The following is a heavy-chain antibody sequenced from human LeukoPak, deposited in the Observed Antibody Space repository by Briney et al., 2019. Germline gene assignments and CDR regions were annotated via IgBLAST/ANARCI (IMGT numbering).Heavy chain of an antibody. D-gene: IGHD3-22*01. V-gene: IGHV4-59*12. CDR2: IYHSGST. CDR3: ARGRGYYYDSSGPA. Sequence: PSETLSLTCTVSGGSISSYYWSWIRQPPGKGLEWIGYIYHSGSTNYNPSLKSRVTISVDTSKNQFSLKLSSVTAADTAVYYCARGRGYYYDSSGPAWGQGTLVTVSS. J-gene: IGHJ5*02. CDR1: GGSISSYY.